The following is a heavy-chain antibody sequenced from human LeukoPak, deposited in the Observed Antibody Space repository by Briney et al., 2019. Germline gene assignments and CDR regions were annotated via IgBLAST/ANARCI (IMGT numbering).Heavy chain of an antibody. J-gene: IGHJ4*02. V-gene: IGHV4-39*01. CDR3: ARHEDRNWYFDH. Sequence: SETLSLTCSVSGASISSHYWGWIRQPPGKGLEWIGTIYYSGSTYYNPSLKSRVTISVDTSKNQFSLKLSSVTAPDTAVYYCARHEDRNWYFDHWGQGTLVTVSS. CDR2: IYYSGST. D-gene: IGHD1-1*01. CDR1: GASISSHY.